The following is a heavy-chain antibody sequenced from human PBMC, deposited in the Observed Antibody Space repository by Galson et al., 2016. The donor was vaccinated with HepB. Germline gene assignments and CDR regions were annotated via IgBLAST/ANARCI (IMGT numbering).Heavy chain of an antibody. CDR3: ARGSSSRGLGMDV. Sequence: SVKVSCKASGDSFSSYAFSWVRQAPGQGLEWMGGIVPIFATKNSAQKSQDRLTITADESTNTAYMELSSLRSEDTAVYYCARGSSSRGLGMDVWGQGTTVTVSS. CDR2: IVPIFATK. J-gene: IGHJ6*02. D-gene: IGHD6-13*01. V-gene: IGHV1-69*13. CDR1: GDSFSSYA.